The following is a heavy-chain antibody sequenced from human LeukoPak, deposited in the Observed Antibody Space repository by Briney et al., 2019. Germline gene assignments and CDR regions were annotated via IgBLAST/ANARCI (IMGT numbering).Heavy chain of an antibody. D-gene: IGHD3-10*01. J-gene: IGHJ4*02. V-gene: IGHV3-21*01. CDR1: GFTFSSYS. CDR3: ARTYTYYYFDY. Sequence: GGSLRLSCAASGFTFSSYSMNWVRQAPGKGLEWVSSISSSSSYTYYADSVKGRFTISRDNAKNSLYLQMNSLRAEDTAVYYCARTYTYYYFDYWGQGTLVTVSS. CDR2: ISSSSSYT.